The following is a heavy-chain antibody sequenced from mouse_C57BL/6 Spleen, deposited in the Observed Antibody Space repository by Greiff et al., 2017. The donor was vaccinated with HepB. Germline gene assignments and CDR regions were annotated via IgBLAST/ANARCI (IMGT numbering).Heavy chain of an antibody. D-gene: IGHD1-1*02. CDR3: ARWWDGDAMDY. CDR1: GYSFTGYY. CDR2: INPSTGGT. V-gene: IGHV1-42*01. J-gene: IGHJ4*01. Sequence: VQLQQSGPELVKPGASVKISCKASGYSFTGYYMNWVKQSPEKSLEWIGEINPSTGGTTYNQKFKAKATLTVDKSSSTACMQLKGLTSEDSAVYYCARWWDGDAMDYWGQGTSVTVSS.